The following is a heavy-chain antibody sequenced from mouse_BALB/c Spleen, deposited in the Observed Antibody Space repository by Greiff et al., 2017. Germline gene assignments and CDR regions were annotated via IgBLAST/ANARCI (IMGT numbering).Heavy chain of an antibody. V-gene: IGHV3-2*02. CDR2: ISYSGST. D-gene: IGHD1-1*01. CDR3: ARRPIYYYGSSFYLDY. CDR1: GYSITSDYA. J-gene: IGHJ2*01. Sequence: DVQLQESGPGLVKPSQSLSLTCTVTGYSITSDYAWNWIRQFPGNKLEWMGYISYSGSTSYNPSLKSRISITRDTSKNQFFLQLNSVTTEDTATYYCARRPIYYYGSSFYLDYWGQGTTLTVSS.